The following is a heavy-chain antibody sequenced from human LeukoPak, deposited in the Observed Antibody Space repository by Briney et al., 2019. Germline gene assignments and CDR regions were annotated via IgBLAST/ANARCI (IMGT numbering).Heavy chain of an antibody. V-gene: IGHV3-53*01. CDR1: GFTVGSNY. CDR3: ARASSNYGLHFDY. J-gene: IGHJ4*02. Sequence: PGGSLRLSCAASGFTVGSNYMSWVRQAPGKGLEWVSVIYSGGSTYYADSVKGRFTISRDNSKNNVYLQMNSLRAEDTAVYYCARASSNYGLHFDYWGQGTLVTVSS. D-gene: IGHD4-11*01. CDR2: IYSGGST.